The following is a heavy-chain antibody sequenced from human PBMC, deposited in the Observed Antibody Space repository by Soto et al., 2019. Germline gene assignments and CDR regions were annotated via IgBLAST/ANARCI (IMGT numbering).Heavy chain of an antibody. CDR2: MNPNSGNT. CDR3: ARGYGSGSPVQYNWFDP. CDR1: GYTFTSYD. V-gene: IGHV1-8*01. D-gene: IGHD3-10*01. J-gene: IGHJ5*02. Sequence: QVQLVQSGAEVKKPGASVKVSCKASGYTFTSYDINWVRQATGQGLEWMGWMNPNSGNTGYAQKFQGRGTMTRNTSISTAYMELSSLRSEDTAVYYCARGYGSGSPVQYNWFDPWGQGTLVTVSS.